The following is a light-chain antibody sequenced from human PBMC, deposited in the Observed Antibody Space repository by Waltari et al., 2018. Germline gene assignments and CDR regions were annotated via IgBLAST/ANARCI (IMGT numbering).Light chain of an antibody. J-gene: IGKJ1*01. CDR3: QQYITYPWT. V-gene: IGKV1-5*03. CDR2: TAS. Sequence: DIPLTQSPSSLSASVVDRVTITCRAGQSISRWLAWYQQKPGKAPSLLIYTASTLQSGVPSRFSGSGSGTEFTLTISSLQPDDFATYYCQQYITYPWTFGQGTKVETK. CDR1: QSISRW.